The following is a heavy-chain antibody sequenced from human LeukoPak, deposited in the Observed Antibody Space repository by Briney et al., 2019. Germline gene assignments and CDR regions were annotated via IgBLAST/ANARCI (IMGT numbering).Heavy chain of an antibody. J-gene: IGHJ4*02. V-gene: IGHV3-21*01. CDR3: ARDLPATPHENDY. D-gene: IGHD2-2*01. Sequence: GGSLRLSCEASGFTFSSYSMNWVRQAPGKGLEWVSSISSTSTYIYYADSVKGRFTISRDNVKNSLYLQMNSLRAEDTAVYYCARDLPATPHENDYWGQGTLVTVSS. CDR1: GFTFSSYS. CDR2: ISSTSTYI.